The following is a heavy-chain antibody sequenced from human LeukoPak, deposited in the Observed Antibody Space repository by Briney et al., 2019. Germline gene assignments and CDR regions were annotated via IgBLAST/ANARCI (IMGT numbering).Heavy chain of an antibody. CDR3: ARDRKWSYYDSSGYPTY. D-gene: IGHD3-22*01. CDR1: GFTFSSYA. Sequence: GGSLRLSCAASGFTFSSYAMHWVRQAPGKGLEWVAVISYDGSNKYYADSVKGRFTISRDNSKNTLYPQMNSLRAEDTAVYYCARDRKWSYYDSSGYPTYWGQGTLVTVSS. CDR2: ISYDGSNK. J-gene: IGHJ4*02. V-gene: IGHV3-30-3*01.